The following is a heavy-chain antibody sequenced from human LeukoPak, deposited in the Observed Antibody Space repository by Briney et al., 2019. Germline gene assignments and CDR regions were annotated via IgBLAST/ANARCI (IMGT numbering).Heavy chain of an antibody. J-gene: IGHJ4*02. V-gene: IGHV3-53*01. D-gene: IGHD2-15*01. CDR1: GFTVSSNY. CDR2: IYSGGST. CDR3: ARDRYCSGGSCERGYFDY. Sequence: PGGSLRLSCAASGFTVSSNYMSWVRQAPGKGLEWVSVIYSGGSTYYADSVKGRFTISRDNSKNTLYLQMNSLRAEDTAVYYCARDRYCSGGSCERGYFDYWGQGTLVTVSS.